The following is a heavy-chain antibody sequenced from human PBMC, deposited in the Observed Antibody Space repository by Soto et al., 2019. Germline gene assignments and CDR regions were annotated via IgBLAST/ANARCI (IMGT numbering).Heavy chain of an antibody. D-gene: IGHD1-26*01. CDR3: TTQELRGGDV. CDR2: IKCKTDGGTT. J-gene: IGHJ6*02. CDR1: GFTFSNAW. V-gene: IGHV3-15*07. Sequence: EVQLVESGGGLVKPGGSLRLSCAASGFTFSNAWMNWVRQAPGKGLEWVGRIKCKTDGGTTDYAAPVKGRFTISRDDSKNTLYLQMNSLKTEDTAVYYCTTQELRGGDVWGQGTTVTVSS.